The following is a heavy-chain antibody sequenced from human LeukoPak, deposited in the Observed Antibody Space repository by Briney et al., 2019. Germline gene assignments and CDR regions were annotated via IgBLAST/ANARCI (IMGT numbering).Heavy chain of an antibody. J-gene: IGHJ4*01. V-gene: IGHV4-38-2*01. CDR1: GYSISSGYY. CDR3: ARRRGGHYFDY. D-gene: IGHD3-10*01. Sequence: SETLSLTCAVSGYSISSGYYWGWIRQPPGKGLEWIGNIYHSGSAYYDPSLKSRVTISVDTSKNQFSLKLSSVTAGDTAMYYCARRRGGHYFDYWGHGTLVTVSS. CDR2: IYHSGSA.